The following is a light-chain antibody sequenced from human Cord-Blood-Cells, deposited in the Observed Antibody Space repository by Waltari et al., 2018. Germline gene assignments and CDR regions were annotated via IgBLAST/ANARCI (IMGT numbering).Light chain of an antibody. Sequence: DIQMTQSPSSLSASVGDRVTITCRASQSISSDVNWYQQKPGKAPKLLIYAASSLQSGVPSRFSGSGSGTDFTLTISSLQPEDFATYYCQQSYSTPVTFGPGTKVDIK. CDR3: QQSYSTPVT. CDR1: QSISSD. CDR2: AAS. V-gene: IGKV1-39*01. J-gene: IGKJ3*01.